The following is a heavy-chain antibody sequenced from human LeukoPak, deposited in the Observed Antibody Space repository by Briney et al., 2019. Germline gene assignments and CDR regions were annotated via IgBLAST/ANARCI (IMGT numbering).Heavy chain of an antibody. J-gene: IGHJ4*02. D-gene: IGHD3-3*01. Sequence: PSETLSLTCAVYGGSFSVYYWSWIRQPPGKGLEWIGEINHSGSTNYNPSLKSRVTISVDTSKNQFSLKLSSVTAADMAVYYCASSDESIYDFWSGYSYWGQGTLVTVSS. CDR3: ASSDESIYDFWSGYSY. V-gene: IGHV4-34*01. CDR2: INHSGST. CDR1: GGSFSVYY.